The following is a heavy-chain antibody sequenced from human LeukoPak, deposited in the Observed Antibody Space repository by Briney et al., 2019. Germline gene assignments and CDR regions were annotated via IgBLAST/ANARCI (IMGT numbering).Heavy chain of an antibody. D-gene: IGHD3-22*01. J-gene: IGHJ4*02. V-gene: IGHV4-59*08. Sequence: SETLSLTCTVSGGSISSYYWSWIRQPPGKGLEWIGYIYYSGSTNYNPSLESRVTISVDTSKNQFSLKLSSVTAADTAVYYCAGGRGSGYYYDYWGQGTLVTVSS. CDR3: AGGRGSGYYYDY. CDR1: GGSISSYY. CDR2: IYYSGST.